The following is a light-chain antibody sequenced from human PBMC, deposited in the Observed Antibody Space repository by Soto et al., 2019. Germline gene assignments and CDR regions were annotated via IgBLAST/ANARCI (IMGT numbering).Light chain of an antibody. CDR2: GVS. Sequence: ELVLTQSPGTLSLSPGESAALSCRASQPVSSNFLAWYQQKPGQAPRLLIYGVSSRASGIPDRFFGSGSGTDFTLTINRLEPEDFAVYYCQQYANSPITFGQGTKVDIK. CDR1: QPVSSNF. CDR3: QQYANSPIT. J-gene: IGKJ1*01. V-gene: IGKV3-20*01.